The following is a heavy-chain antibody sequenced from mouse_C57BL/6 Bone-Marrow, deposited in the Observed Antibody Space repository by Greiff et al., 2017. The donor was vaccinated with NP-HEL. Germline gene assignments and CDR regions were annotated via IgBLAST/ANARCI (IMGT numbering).Heavy chain of an antibody. Sequence: QVPKGQPGAELVRPGSSVKLSCKASGYTFTSYWMHWVKQRPIQGLEWIGNIDPSDSETHYNQKFKDKATLTVDKSSSTAYMQLSSLTSEDSAVYYCASEWRGFAYWGQGTLVTVSA. CDR1: GYTFTSYW. CDR3: ASEWRGFAY. J-gene: IGHJ3*01. CDR2: IDPSDSET. V-gene: IGHV1-52*01.